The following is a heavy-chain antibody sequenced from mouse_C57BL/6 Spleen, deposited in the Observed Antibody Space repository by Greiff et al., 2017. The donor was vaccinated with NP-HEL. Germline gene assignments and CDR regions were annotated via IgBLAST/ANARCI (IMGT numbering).Heavy chain of an antibody. J-gene: IGHJ1*03. V-gene: IGHV1-53*01. Sequence: QVQLQQPGTELVKPGASVKLSCKASGYTFTSYWMHWVKQRPGQGLEWIGNINPSNGGTNYNEKFKSKATLTVDKSSSTAYMQLSSLTSDDSAVYYCAREEGSHWYFDVWGTGTTVTVSS. D-gene: IGHD6-2*01. CDR1: GYTFTSYW. CDR2: INPSNGGT. CDR3: AREEGSHWYFDV.